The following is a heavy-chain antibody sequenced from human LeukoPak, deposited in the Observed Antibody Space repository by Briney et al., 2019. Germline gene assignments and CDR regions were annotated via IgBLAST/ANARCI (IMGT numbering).Heavy chain of an antibody. J-gene: IGHJ6*03. CDR3: ARDGPDYDILTGYYHLYYYYMDV. V-gene: IGHV4-4*07. CDR1: GGSISSYY. Sequence: PETLSLTCTVSGGSISSYYWSWIRQPAGKGLEWIGRIYTSGSTNYNPSLKSRVTMSVDTSKNQFSLKLSSVTAADTALYYCARDGPDYDILTGYYHLYYYYMDVWGKGTTVTVSS. CDR2: IYTSGST. D-gene: IGHD3-9*01.